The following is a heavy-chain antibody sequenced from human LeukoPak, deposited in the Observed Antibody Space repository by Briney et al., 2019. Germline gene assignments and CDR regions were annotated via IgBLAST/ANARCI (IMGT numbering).Heavy chain of an antibody. CDR1: GGSISSSSYY. CDR3: ARTNREDIVVVVAALRYYYYYYMDV. V-gene: IGHV4-39*07. D-gene: IGHD2-15*01. J-gene: IGHJ6*03. CDR2: IYYSGSP. Sequence: PSETLSLTCTVSGGSISSSSYYWGWIRQPPGKGLEWIGSIYYSGSPYYNPSLKSRVTISVDTSKKQFSLKLSSVTAADTAVYYCARTNREDIVVVVAALRYYYYYYMDVWGKGTTVTISS.